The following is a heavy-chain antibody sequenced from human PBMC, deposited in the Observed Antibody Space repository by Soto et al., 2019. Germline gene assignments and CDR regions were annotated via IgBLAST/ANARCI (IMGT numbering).Heavy chain of an antibody. CDR3: ARDLSLTMVRVVYYYFDY. V-gene: IGHV1-3*01. Sequence: ASVKVSCKASGYTFTSYAMHWVRQAPGQRLEWMGWINAGNGNTKYSQKFQGRVTITRDTSASTAYMDLSSLRSEDTALYYCARDLSLTMVRVVYYYFDYWGQGTLVTVSS. CDR2: INAGNGNT. D-gene: IGHD3-10*01. CDR1: GYTFTSYA. J-gene: IGHJ4*02.